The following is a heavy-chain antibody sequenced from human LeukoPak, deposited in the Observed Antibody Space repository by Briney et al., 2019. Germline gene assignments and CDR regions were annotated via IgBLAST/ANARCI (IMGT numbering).Heavy chain of an antibody. V-gene: IGHV3-43D*03. Sequence: GGSLRLSCAASGFIFDDYAMHWVRQAPGKGLEWVSLISWDGGSTYYADSVKGRFTISRDNSKNTLYLQMNSLRAEDTAVYYCAKMASSGWYFGYWGQGTLVTVSS. CDR1: GFIFDDYA. CDR3: AKMASSGWYFGY. D-gene: IGHD6-19*01. CDR2: ISWDGGST. J-gene: IGHJ4*02.